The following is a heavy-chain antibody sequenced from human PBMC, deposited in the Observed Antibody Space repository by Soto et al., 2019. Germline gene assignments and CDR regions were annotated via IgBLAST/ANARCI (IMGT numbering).Heavy chain of an antibody. CDR1: GFTFSSYG. V-gene: IGHV3-30*18. J-gene: IGHJ6*02. CDR3: AKDRIGGAAYYDYGMDV. D-gene: IGHD1-26*01. Sequence: QVQLVESGGGVVQPGRSLRLSCAASGFTFSSYGMHWVRQAPGKGLEWVAVISYDGSNKYYADSVKGRFTISRDNSKNMLYLQMNSLRAEDTAVYYCAKDRIGGAAYYDYGMDVWGQGTTVTVSS. CDR2: ISYDGSNK.